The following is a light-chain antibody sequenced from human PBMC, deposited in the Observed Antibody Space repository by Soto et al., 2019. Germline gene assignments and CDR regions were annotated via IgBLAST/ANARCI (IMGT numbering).Light chain of an antibody. V-gene: IGKV1-39*01. CDR1: QSISSY. CDR3: QQSYSTPIT. Sequence: IQLTQSPSSLSASVGDRVTIPCRASQSISSYLNWYQQKPGKAPKLLIYAASSLQSGVPSRFSGSGSGTDFTLTISSLQPEDVATYYCQQSYSTPITLGQGTRLEIK. CDR2: AAS. J-gene: IGKJ5*01.